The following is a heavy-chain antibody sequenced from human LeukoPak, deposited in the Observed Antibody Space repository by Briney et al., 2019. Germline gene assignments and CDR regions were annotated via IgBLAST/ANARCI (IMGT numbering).Heavy chain of an antibody. CDR1: GGSISSSSYY. D-gene: IGHD2-15*01. J-gene: IGHJ5*02. V-gene: IGHV4-39*07. CDR2: IYYSGST. Sequence: SETLSLTCTVSGGSISSSSYYWGWIRQPPGTGLEWIGSIYYSGSTYYNPSLKSRVTISVDTSKNQFSLKLSSVTAADTAVYYCARGLVGGPFDPWGQGTLVTVSS. CDR3: ARGLVGGPFDP.